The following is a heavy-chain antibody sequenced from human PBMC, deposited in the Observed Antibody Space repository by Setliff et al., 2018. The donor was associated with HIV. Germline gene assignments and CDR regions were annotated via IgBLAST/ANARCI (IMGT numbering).Heavy chain of an antibody. J-gene: IGHJ4*02. CDR1: GFTFSDDY. CDR3: AREGGSSGYCGYFDY. CDR2: ISGSGSVI. D-gene: IGHD3-22*01. V-gene: IGHV3-11*04. Sequence: GGSLRLSCAASGFTFSDDYMSWIRQIPGKGLEWVSYISGSGSVIFYADSVKGRFTISRDNAKNSLYLQMNSLRDEDTAVYYCAREGGSSGYCGYFDYWGQGTLVTVSS.